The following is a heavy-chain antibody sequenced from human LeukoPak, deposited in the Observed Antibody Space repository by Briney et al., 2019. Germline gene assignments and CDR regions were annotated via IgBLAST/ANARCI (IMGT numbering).Heavy chain of an antibody. D-gene: IGHD5-12*01. CDR2: IYPGGRI. CDR3: ARGLGEGYPDH. CDR1: GGSFSGFY. V-gene: IGHV4-34*01. J-gene: IGHJ4*02. Sequence: SETLSLTCAVHGGSFSGFYWAWMRQPPGKGPEWIGEIYPGGRINYNPSLQSRVTISGDTSKNQFSLKVSSVTAADTAVYYCARGLGEGYPDHWGQGTVVTVSP.